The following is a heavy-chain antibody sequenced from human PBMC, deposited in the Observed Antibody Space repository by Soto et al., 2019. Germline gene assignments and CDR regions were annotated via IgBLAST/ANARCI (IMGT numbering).Heavy chain of an antibody. CDR1: GFTFSSYS. Sequence: EVQLVESGGGLVEPGGSLRLSCAASGFTFSSYSMNWVRQAPGKGLEWVSSISSSSSYIYYADSVKGRFTISRDNAKNSLYLQMNSLRAEDTAVYYCARRGCSGGSCYQDYWGQGTLVTVSS. J-gene: IGHJ4*02. V-gene: IGHV3-21*01. CDR2: ISSSSSYI. CDR3: ARRGCSGGSCYQDY. D-gene: IGHD2-15*01.